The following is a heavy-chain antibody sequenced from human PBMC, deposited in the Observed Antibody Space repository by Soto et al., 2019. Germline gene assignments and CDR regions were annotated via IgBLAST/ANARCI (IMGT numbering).Heavy chain of an antibody. CDR2: FDPEGGEA. Sequence: GSGKVSLKICRQTLTEFSIHLARQAPGKGLAWMGGFDPEGGEAIYAQKWHGRVTVTEDTVTDTDYMELSGPKSDDTALYYCATPPPLRGAMTTNINFDFWGQGTPVTVSS. V-gene: IGHV1-24*01. D-gene: IGHD3-10*01. CDR3: ATPPPLRGAMTTNINFDF. J-gene: IGHJ4*02. CDR1: RQTLTEFS.